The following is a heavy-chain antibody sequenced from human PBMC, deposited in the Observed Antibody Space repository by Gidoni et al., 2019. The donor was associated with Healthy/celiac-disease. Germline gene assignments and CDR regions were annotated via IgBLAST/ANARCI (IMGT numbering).Heavy chain of an antibody. CDR3: ARALSSSWFDFDY. CDR1: GGAISSYY. V-gene: IGHV4-4*07. CDR2: IYTRGGT. D-gene: IGHD6-13*01. J-gene: IGHJ4*02. Sequence: QVQLQESGPGLVKPSETLSLTCTVSGGAISSYYWSWIRPPAGKGLEWMWRIYTRGGTNSNPSLKSRVTMSVDTSKNQFSLKLSSVTAADTAVYYCARALSSSWFDFDYWGQGTLVTVSS.